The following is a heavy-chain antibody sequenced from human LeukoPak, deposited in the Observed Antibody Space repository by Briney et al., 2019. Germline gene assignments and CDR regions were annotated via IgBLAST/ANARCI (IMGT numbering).Heavy chain of an antibody. J-gene: IGHJ4*02. CDR3: ARVAKGMLYYFDY. CDR1: GFTFSGYA. Sequence: PGGSLRLSCAASGFTFSGYAMHWVRQAPGKGLEWVAVISYDGSNKYYADSVKGRFTISRDNSKNTLYLQMNSLRAEDTAVYYCARVAKGMLYYFDYWGQGTLVTVSS. D-gene: IGHD3-10*01. V-gene: IGHV3-30-3*01. CDR2: ISYDGSNK.